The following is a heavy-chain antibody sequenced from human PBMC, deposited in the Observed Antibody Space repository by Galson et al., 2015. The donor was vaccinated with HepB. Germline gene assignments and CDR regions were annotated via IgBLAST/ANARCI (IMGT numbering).Heavy chain of an antibody. CDR1: GGSISSSSYY. Sequence: LSLTCTVSGGSISSSSYYWGWIRQPPGKGLEWIGSIYYSGSTYYNPSLKSRVTISVDTSKNQFSLKLSSVTAADTAVYYCARPCSSTSCFRGALDIWGQGTMVTVSS. V-gene: IGHV4-39*01. D-gene: IGHD2-2*01. J-gene: IGHJ3*02. CDR2: IYYSGST. CDR3: ARPCSSTSCFRGALDI.